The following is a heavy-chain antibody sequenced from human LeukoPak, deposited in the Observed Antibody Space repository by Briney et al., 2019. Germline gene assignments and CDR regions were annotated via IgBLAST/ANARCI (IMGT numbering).Heavy chain of an antibody. CDR2: ISGSGGST. D-gene: IGHD6-19*01. V-gene: IGHV3-23*01. Sequence: GGSLRLSCAASGFTFSSYAMSWVRQAPGKGLEWVSAISGSGGSTYYVDSVKGRFTISRDNSKNTLHLQMNSLRAEDTAVYYCAKGAAAVAGIWKLSYYYGMDVWGQGTTVTVSS. J-gene: IGHJ6*02. CDR3: AKGAAAVAGIWKLSYYYGMDV. CDR1: GFTFSSYA.